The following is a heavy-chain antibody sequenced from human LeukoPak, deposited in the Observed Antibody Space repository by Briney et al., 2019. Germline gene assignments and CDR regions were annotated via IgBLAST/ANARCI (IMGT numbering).Heavy chain of an antibody. V-gene: IGHV4-34*01. CDR3: AGVRVGVGAASLRPFDS. Sequence: PSQTLSLTCAVDGGSFTGYYGSWIRQPSGKLMEWIGAFNHIGSTTYNLSLKSRVTISVETSKNQFALKLGAVTVAAPAVYTWAGVRVGVGAASLRPFDSWGQGTLVTVSS. CDR1: GGSFTGYY. J-gene: IGHJ4*02. D-gene: IGHD2-15*01. CDR2: FNHIGST.